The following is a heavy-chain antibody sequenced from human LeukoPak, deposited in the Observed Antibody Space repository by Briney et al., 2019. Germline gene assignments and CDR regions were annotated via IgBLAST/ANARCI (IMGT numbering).Heavy chain of an antibody. J-gene: IGHJ4*02. CDR3: AREIGYFDY. CDR2: IYYDGSNK. Sequence: GGSLRLSCAASGFAFSSYGMHWVRQAPGKGLEWVALIYYDGSNKYYADSVKGRFTISRDNSMNTLYLQMDSLRAEDTAVYYCAREIGYFDYWGQGTLVTVSS. CDR1: GFAFSSYG. V-gene: IGHV3-33*01. D-gene: IGHD2/OR15-2a*01.